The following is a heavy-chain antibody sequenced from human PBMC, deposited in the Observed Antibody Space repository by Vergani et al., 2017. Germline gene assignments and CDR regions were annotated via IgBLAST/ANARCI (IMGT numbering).Heavy chain of an antibody. J-gene: IGHJ2*01. CDR2: IRSKANSYAT. V-gene: IGHV3-73*01. Sequence: EVQLVESGGGLVQPGGSLKLSCAASGFTFSGSAMHWVRQASGKGLEWVGRIRSKANSYATAYAASVKGRFTISRDKSKNTLYLQMNSLRAEDTAVYYCAKDRERSSSWYPWANWYFDLWGRGTLVTVSS. CDR3: AKDRERSSSWYPWANWYFDL. CDR1: GFTFSGSA. D-gene: IGHD6-13*01.